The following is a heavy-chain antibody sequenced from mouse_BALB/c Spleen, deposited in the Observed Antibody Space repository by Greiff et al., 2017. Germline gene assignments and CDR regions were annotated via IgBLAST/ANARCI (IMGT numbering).Heavy chain of an antibody. CDR1: GFTFSSFG. CDR3: ARKYGNYWYFDV. J-gene: IGHJ1*01. D-gene: IGHD2-10*02. Sequence: EVKVVESGGGLVQPGGSRKLSCAASGFTFSSFGMHWVRQAPEKGLEWVAYISSGSSTIYYADTVKGRFTISRDNPKNTLFLQMTSLRSEDTAMYYCARKYGNYWYFDVWGAGTTVTVSS. V-gene: IGHV5-17*02. CDR2: ISSGSSTI.